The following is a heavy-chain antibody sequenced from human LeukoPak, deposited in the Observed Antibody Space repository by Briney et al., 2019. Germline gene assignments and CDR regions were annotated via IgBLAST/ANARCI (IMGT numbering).Heavy chain of an antibody. D-gene: IGHD3-22*01. CDR1: GFTFSSYW. J-gene: IGHJ4*02. V-gene: IGHV3-7*01. Sequence: PGGSLRLTCAASGFTFSSYWMSWVRQAPGKGLEWVANIKQDGSEKYYVDSVKGRFTISRDNAKNSLYLQMSSLRAEDTAVYYCARDSMIGVVTFDYWGQGTLVTVSS. CDR2: IKQDGSEK. CDR3: ARDSMIGVVTFDY.